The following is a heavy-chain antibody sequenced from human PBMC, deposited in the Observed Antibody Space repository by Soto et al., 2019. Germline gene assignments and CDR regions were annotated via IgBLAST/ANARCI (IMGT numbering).Heavy chain of an antibody. CDR1: GGSFSGYY. V-gene: IGHV4-34*01. J-gene: IGHJ4*02. CDR3: AHLTGP. Sequence: QVQLQQWGAGLLKPSETLSLTCAVYGGSFSGYYWSWIRQPPGKGLEWIGEINHSGSTNYNPSLXSXATISVDTSKHHFSLKLSSVTAADTAVYYCAHLTGPWGQGTLVTVSS. CDR2: INHSGST.